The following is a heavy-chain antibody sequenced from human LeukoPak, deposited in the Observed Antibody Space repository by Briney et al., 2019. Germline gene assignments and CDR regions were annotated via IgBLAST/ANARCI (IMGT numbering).Heavy chain of an antibody. V-gene: IGHV1-2*02. CDR2: INPNSGGT. D-gene: IGHD5-24*01. J-gene: IGHJ4*02. Sequence: ASVKVSCKASGYTFTGYYMHWVRQAPGQGLEWMGWINPNSGGTNYAQKFQGRVTMTRDTSISTAYMEVSRLRSDDTAVYYCAREAVEMATPYYFDYWGQGTLVTVSS. CDR1: GYTFTGYY. CDR3: AREAVEMATPYYFDY.